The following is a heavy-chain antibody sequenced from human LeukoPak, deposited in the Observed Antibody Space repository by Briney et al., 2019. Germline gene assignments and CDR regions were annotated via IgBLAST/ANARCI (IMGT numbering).Heavy chain of an antibody. J-gene: IGHJ5*02. CDR3: ARLEMATAGNRWFDP. CDR2: IYTSGST. V-gene: IGHV4-61*02. D-gene: IGHD5-24*01. CDR1: GASITSGSYY. Sequence: SETPSLTCTVSGASITSGSYYWSWIRQPAGKGLEWIGRIYTSGSTNYNPSLKSRVTISVDTSKNQFSLKLSSVTAADTAMFYCARLEMATAGNRWFDPWGQGTLVTVSS.